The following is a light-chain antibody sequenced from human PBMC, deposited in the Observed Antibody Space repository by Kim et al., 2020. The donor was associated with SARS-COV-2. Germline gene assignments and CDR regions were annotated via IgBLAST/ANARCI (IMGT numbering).Light chain of an antibody. CDR3: QQYDNLSLT. J-gene: IGKJ4*01. CDR1: QDITNY. V-gene: IGKV1-33*01. Sequence: DIQMTQSPSSLSASVGDRVTITCQASQDITNYLNWYQHKPGKAPKLLIYDASNLETGVPSRFSGSGSGTDFTFTISSLQPEDIATYYCQQYDNLSLTFGGGTKVDIK. CDR2: DAS.